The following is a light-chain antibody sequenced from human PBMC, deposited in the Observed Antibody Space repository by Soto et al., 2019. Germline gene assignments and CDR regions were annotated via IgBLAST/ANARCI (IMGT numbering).Light chain of an antibody. CDR3: QQRYSWHPIT. Sequence: EVVLTQSPATLSLSPGERATLSCRASQTVYSYLACCQQKPGQAPRLLIYDASNRATGIPARFSGSGSGTDFTRTIISLEPEDFAVYYCQQRYSWHPITFGQGTRLEIK. J-gene: IGKJ5*01. CDR1: QTVYSY. CDR2: DAS. V-gene: IGKV3D-11*02.